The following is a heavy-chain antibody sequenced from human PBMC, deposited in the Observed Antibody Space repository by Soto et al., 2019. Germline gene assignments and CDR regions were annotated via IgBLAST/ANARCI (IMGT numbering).Heavy chain of an antibody. V-gene: IGHV3-30*18. D-gene: IGHD2-8*01. CDR3: AKDPKCCTIGSHFLDNWFDP. J-gene: IGHJ5*02. Sequence: SLRHSCAASGFTFSHYGMHWVRQTPGKGLEWVAVISYDGSHEFYTDSVKGRFTISRDNSKNTLYLQMNSLKTEDTAMYYCAKDPKCCTIGSHFLDNWFDPWGQGTLVTVSS. CDR1: GFTFSHYG. CDR2: ISYDGSHE.